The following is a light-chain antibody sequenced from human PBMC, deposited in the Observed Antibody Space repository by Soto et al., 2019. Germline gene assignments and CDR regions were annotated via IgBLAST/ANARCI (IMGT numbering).Light chain of an antibody. Sequence: EMVMTQSPATLSGSPGERATLSCRARQTVSSNLAWYQQKPGQAPRLLIYGTSTRATGIPARFSGSGSGTDFTLTISSLQSEDGAVYYCQQYYNWPLSFGGGTKVEI. CDR3: QQYYNWPLS. CDR1: QTVSSN. J-gene: IGKJ4*01. V-gene: IGKV3-15*01. CDR2: GTS.